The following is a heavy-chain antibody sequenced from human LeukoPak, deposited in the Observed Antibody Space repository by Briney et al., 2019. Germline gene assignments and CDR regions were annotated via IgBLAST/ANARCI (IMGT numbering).Heavy chain of an antibody. V-gene: IGHV4-34*01. Sequence: SETLSLTCAVYGGSFSGYYWSWIRQPPGKGLEWIGEINHSGSTNYNPSLKSRVTISVDTSKNQFSLKLSSVTAADTAVYYCARLDIVVVPAAKAGGPAGGLAAAPFDYWGQGTLVTVS. D-gene: IGHD2-2*03. J-gene: IGHJ4*02. CDR1: GGSFSGYY. CDR3: ARLDIVVVPAAKAGGPAGGLAAAPFDY. CDR2: INHSGST.